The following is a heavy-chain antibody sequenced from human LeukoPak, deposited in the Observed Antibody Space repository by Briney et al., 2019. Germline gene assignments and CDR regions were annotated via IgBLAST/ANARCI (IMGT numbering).Heavy chain of an antibody. CDR1: GFTFSSYA. CDR2: ISGSGGST. D-gene: IGHD3-22*01. J-gene: IGHJ4*02. Sequence: GGSLRLSCAASGFTFSSYAMSWVRQAPGNGLEWVSAISGSGGSTYYADSVKGRFTISRDNSKNTLYLQMNSLRAEDTAVYYCAKNYDSSGYYYVFDYWDQGTLVTVSS. V-gene: IGHV3-23*01. CDR3: AKNYDSSGYYYVFDY.